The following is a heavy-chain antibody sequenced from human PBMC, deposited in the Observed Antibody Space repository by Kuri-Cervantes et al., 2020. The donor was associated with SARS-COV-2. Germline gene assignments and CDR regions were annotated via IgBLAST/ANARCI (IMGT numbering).Heavy chain of an antibody. J-gene: IGHJ6*02. CDR1: GFAFSSYE. CDR3: ARVYDYYYYAMDV. Sequence: GGSLRLSCAASGFAFSSYEMKWVRQAPGEGLEWISYIDSSDSITQHAPSVKGRFTISRDNAKNSLYLQMNSLRVEDTAVYYCARVYDYYYYAMDVWGQGTTVTVSS. CDR2: IDSSDSIT. V-gene: IGHV3-48*03. D-gene: IGHD2/OR15-2a*01.